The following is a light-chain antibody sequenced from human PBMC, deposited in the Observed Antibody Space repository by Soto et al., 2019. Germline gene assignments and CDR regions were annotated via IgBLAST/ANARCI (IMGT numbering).Light chain of an antibody. CDR2: DVR. Sequence: QSALTQPRSVSGSPGQSVTISCTGTSSDVGGYNYVSWYQQHPGKAPKLMIYDVRKRPSGVPDRFSGSKSGNTASLTISGLQAEDEADYYCCSYAASVVFGGRTKLTVL. CDR1: SSDVGGYNY. CDR3: CSYAASVV. J-gene: IGLJ2*01. V-gene: IGLV2-11*01.